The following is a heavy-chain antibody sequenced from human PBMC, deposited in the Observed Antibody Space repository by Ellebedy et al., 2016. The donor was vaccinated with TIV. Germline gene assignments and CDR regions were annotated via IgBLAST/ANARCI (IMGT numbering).Heavy chain of an antibody. CDR1: GFTFSNYA. Sequence: GESLKIYCAVSGFTFSNYAVPWVRQAPGKGLVWVSAISGNGGSTHYEDSVKGRFTVSRDNSKNTLYLQMNSLRTEDTAVYYCAKGTWIQLWLGYWGHGTLVTVSS. V-gene: IGHV3-23*01. D-gene: IGHD5-18*01. CDR2: ISGNGGST. CDR3: AKGTWIQLWLGY. J-gene: IGHJ4*01.